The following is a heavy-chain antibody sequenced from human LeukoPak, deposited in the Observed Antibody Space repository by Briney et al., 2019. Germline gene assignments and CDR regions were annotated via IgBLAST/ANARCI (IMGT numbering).Heavy chain of an antibody. CDR1: GGSFSGYY. CDR2: INHSGST. J-gene: IGHJ4*02. Sequence: SETLSLTCAVYGGSFSGYYWSWIRQPPGKGLEWIGEINHSGSTNYNPSLKSRVTISVDTSKDQFSLKLSSVTAADTAVYYCARKAGPIDYWGQGTLVTVSS. D-gene: IGHD6-19*01. V-gene: IGHV4-34*01. CDR3: ARKAGPIDY.